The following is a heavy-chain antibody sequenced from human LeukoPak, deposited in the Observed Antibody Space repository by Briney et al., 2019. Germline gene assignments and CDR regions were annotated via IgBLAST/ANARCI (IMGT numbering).Heavy chain of an antibody. Sequence: VXQXXGXXXEWMGWINPNSGDTNYAQKFQGRVTMTRDTSISTAYMELSRLRSDDTAVYYCARGGSSSWYGYWGQGTLVTVSS. CDR3: ARGGSSSWYGY. J-gene: IGHJ4*02. D-gene: IGHD6-13*01. CDR2: INPNSGDT. V-gene: IGHV1-2*02.